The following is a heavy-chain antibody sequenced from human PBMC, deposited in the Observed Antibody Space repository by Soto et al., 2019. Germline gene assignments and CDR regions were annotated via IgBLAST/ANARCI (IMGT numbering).Heavy chain of an antibody. D-gene: IGHD3-3*01. CDR3: ARRMTWSLWCFDL. CDR2: MNPNRGTT. CDR1: GYTFKDYD. J-gene: IGHJ2*01. Sequence: QVQLLQSGAEVKKPGTSVRVSCRASGYTFKDYDINWVRRAPGQGLEWMGLMNPNRGTTAYARKFHDRITRTRRVSARTAFMELSSLTPEDTAVYYCARRMTWSLWCFDLWGSGTQVTVSS. V-gene: IGHV1-8*01.